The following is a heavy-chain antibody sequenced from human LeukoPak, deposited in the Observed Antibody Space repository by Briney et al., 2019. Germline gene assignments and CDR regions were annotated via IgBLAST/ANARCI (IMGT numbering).Heavy chain of an antibody. Sequence: ASVKVSCKASGYTFTSYAISWVRQAPGQGLEWMGWISLYNGNTNYAQKLQGRVTMTTDTSTSTAYMELRSLRSDDTAVYYCARDLSFGGDDYWGQGTLVTVSS. V-gene: IGHV1-18*01. D-gene: IGHD3-16*01. CDR2: ISLYNGNT. CDR1: GYTFTSYA. J-gene: IGHJ4*02. CDR3: ARDLSFGGDDY.